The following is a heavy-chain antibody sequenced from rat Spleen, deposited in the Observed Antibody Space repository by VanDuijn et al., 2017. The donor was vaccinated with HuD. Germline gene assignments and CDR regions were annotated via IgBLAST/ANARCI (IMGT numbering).Heavy chain of an antibody. Sequence: EVQLMESGGGLVQPGRSLKLSCAASGFTFSDYYMAWVRQAPKKGLEWVATISSDGSSTYYRDSVKGRFTISRDNAKSTLYLQMDSLRSEDTATYYCARQYRYNPGDVMDAWGQGASVTVSS. CDR2: ISSDGSST. CDR3: ARQYRYNPGDVMDA. D-gene: IGHD1-5*01. V-gene: IGHV5-7*01. J-gene: IGHJ4*01. CDR1: GFTFSDYY.